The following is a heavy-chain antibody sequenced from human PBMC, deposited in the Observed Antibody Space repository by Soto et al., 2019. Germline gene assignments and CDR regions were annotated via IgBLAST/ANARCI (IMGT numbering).Heavy chain of an antibody. Sequence: GASVKVSCKASGYTFTSYGISWVRQAPGQGLEWMGWISAYNGNTNYAQKLQGRVTMTTDTSTSTAYMELRSLRSDDTAVYYCASSFWSGYYPGYMDVWGKGTTVNVSS. J-gene: IGHJ6*03. CDR1: GYTFTSYG. CDR3: ASSFWSGYYPGYMDV. CDR2: ISAYNGNT. V-gene: IGHV1-18*01. D-gene: IGHD3-3*01.